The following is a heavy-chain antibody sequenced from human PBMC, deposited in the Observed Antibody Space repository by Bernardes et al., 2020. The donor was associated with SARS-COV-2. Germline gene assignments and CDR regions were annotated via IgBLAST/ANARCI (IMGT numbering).Heavy chain of an antibody. CDR3: TRDPSGTSPA. CDR2: IDSDGSMT. D-gene: IGHD1-1*01. J-gene: IGHJ5*02. CDR1: GFSFNTFW. V-gene: IGHV3-74*01. Sequence: GGSLRLSCAASGFSFNTFWMHWVRQISGKGLVWVSHIDSDGSMTNYADSVKGRFTIFRDNAKNTLYLQMNSLRVEDTAVYYCTRDPSGTSPAWGQGTLVTVSS.